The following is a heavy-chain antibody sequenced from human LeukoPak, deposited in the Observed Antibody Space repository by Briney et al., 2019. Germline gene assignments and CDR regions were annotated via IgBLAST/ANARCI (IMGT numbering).Heavy chain of an antibody. CDR2: IIPIFGTA. Sequence: ASVKVSCKAFGGTFSSYAISWVRQAPGQGLEWMGGIIPIFGTANYAQKFQGRVTITADESTSTAYMELSSLRSEDTAVYYCAREWEAEYSSSWHNAYYFDYWGQGTLVTVSS. CDR1: GGTFSSYA. D-gene: IGHD6-13*01. CDR3: AREWEAEYSSSWHNAYYFDY. V-gene: IGHV1-69*01. J-gene: IGHJ4*02.